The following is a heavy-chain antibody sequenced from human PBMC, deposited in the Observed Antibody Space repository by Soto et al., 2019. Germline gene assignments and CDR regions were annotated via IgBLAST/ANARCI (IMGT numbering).Heavy chain of an antibody. CDR3: ARTAGYSSSWFDFDY. D-gene: IGHD6-13*01. CDR1: GYSISSSNW. V-gene: IGHV4-28*01. CDR2: IYYSGST. J-gene: IGHJ4*02. Sequence: QVQLQESGPGLVKPSDTLSLTCAVSGYSISSSNWWGWIRQPPGKGLEWIGYIYYSGSTYYNPSLKSRVTMSVDTSKNQVSLKLSSVTAVDTAVYYCARTAGYSSSWFDFDYWGQGTLVTVSS.